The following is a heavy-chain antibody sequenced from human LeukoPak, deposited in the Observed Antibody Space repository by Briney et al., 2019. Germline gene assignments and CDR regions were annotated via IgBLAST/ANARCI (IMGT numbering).Heavy chain of an antibody. J-gene: IGHJ4*02. CDR3: AKDRGGLWLFDFDS. CDR1: GFTPEFSFRGYA. V-gene: IGHV3-23*01. Sequence: PGRSLRLSCAASGFTPEFSFRGYATGWVRQAPGKGLEWFSAMSGRVSDTYFADSVEGRFTISRDNAKNTLYLQMNSLRVEDTAVYYWAKDRGGLWLFDFDSWGQGALVTVSS. CDR2: MSGRVSDT. D-gene: IGHD3-9*01.